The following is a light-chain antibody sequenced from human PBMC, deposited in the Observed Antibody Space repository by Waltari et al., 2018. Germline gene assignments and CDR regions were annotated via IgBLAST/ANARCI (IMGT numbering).Light chain of an antibody. CDR2: AAS. Sequence: DIQMTQSPSSLSASVGDRVTITCRASPSISSYLNWYQQKPGKAPKLLSYAASSLQSGVPSRFSGSESGTDFTLTISSLQPEDFATYYCQQSYSTPYTFGQGTKLDIK. CDR1: PSISSY. J-gene: IGKJ2*01. V-gene: IGKV1-39*01. CDR3: QQSYSTPYT.